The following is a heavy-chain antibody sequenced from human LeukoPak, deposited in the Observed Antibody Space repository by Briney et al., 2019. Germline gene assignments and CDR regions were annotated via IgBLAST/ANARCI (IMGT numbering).Heavy chain of an antibody. D-gene: IGHD6-6*01. CDR1: GFSFSGHW. Sequence: GGSLRLSCIASGFSFSGHWMHWARQLPGKGLVWVSRISPTGSTTSYADSVKGRFTVSRDNAKNTLYLQVNNLRAEDTAVYYCARGPNSNWSGLDLWGQGTLLTVSS. CDR2: ISPTGSTT. CDR3: ARGPNSNWSGLDL. V-gene: IGHV3-74*01. J-gene: IGHJ5*02.